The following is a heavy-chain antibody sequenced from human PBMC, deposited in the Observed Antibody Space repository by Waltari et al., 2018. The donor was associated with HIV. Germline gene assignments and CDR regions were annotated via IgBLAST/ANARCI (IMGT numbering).Heavy chain of an antibody. V-gene: IGHV3-74*01. Sequence: DVRLEESGGNLVQPGGSLRLSCAVSGFNFRSYWMHWIRHVQGKGLVGVSHINTDGTETSYIDSVKGRFIISRDTRKNALYLQMNSLKVEDTAMYYCTRDLSTYGHEFDFWGQGTLVTVAS. J-gene: IGHJ4*02. CDR2: INTDGTET. D-gene: IGHD2-2*01. CDR1: GFNFRSYW. CDR3: TRDLSTYGHEFDF.